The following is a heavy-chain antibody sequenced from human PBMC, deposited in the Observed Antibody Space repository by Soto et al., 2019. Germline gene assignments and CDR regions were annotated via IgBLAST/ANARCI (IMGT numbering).Heavy chain of an antibody. V-gene: IGHV3-21*01. J-gene: IGHJ6*02. CDR3: ARDSESCGGDCYSNYYYYGMDV. CDR1: GFTFSSYG. Sequence: GGSLRLSCAASGFTFSSYGMHWVRQAPGKGLEWVSSISSSSSYIYYADSVKGRFTISRDNAKNSLYLQMNSLRAEDTAVYYCARDSESCGGDCYSNYYYYGMDVWGQGTTVTVSS. CDR2: ISSSSSYI. D-gene: IGHD2-21*02.